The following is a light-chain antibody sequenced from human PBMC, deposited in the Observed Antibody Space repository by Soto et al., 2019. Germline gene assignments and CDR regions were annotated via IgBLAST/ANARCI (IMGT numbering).Light chain of an antibody. Sequence: TQSPATLSLSPGEGATLSCRASQSISTTLVWYQQKPGQAPRLLIYGASTRATGVPARFSGSGSGTEFTLTISSLQSEDFAVYYCQQYNSWVTFGGGTRWIS. CDR3: QQYNSWVT. V-gene: IGKV3-15*01. CDR2: GAS. CDR1: QSISTT. J-gene: IGKJ4*01.